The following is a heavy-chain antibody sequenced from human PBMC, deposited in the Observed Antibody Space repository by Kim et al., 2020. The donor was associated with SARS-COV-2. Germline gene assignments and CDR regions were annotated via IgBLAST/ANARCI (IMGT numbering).Heavy chain of an antibody. CDR2: FDPEDGET. D-gene: IGHD3-3*01. V-gene: IGHV1-24*01. Sequence: ASVKVSCKVSGYTLTDLSMHWVRQAPGKGLEWMGGFDPEDGETIYAQKFQGRVTMTEDTSTDTAYMELSSLRSEDTAVYYCATSITIFGGFDPWGQGTLVTVSS. CDR1: GYTLTDLS. J-gene: IGHJ5*02. CDR3: ATSITIFGGFDP.